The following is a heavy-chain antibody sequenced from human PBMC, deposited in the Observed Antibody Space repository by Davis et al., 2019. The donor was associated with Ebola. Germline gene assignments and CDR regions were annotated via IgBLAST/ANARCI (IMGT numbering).Heavy chain of an antibody. CDR1: GFSFSDYS. V-gene: IGHV3-30-3*01. Sequence: GESLKISCAASGFSFSDYSMHWVRQAPGKGLQWVALISPDVSNRWYADSVRGRLTTSRDNSKNTLYLQVNSLRPDDTAVYYCARDGTGWYPGDYWGQGTLVTVSS. D-gene: IGHD6-19*01. J-gene: IGHJ4*02. CDR2: ISPDVSNR. CDR3: ARDGTGWYPGDY.